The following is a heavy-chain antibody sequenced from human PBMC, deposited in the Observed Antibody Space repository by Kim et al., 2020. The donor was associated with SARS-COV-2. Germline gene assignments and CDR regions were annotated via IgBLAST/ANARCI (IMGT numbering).Heavy chain of an antibody. CDR1: GGTFSSYA. Sequence: SVKVSCKASGGTFSSYAISWVRQAPGQGLEWMGGIIPIFGTANYAQKFQGRVTITADESTSTAYMELSSLRSEDTAVYYCARAPSIAAAPSDYWGQGTLVTVSS. V-gene: IGHV1-69*13. J-gene: IGHJ4*02. D-gene: IGHD6-13*01. CDR3: ARAPSIAAAPSDY. CDR2: IIPIFGTA.